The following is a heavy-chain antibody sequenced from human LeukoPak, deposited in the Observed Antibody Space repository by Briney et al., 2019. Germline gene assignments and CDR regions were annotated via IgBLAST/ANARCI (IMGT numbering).Heavy chain of an antibody. J-gene: IGHJ4*02. CDR3: AGEIGYVKSFDY. CDR1: GYTFTGYY. Sequence: ASVKVSCKASGYTFTGYYMHWVRQAPGQGLEWMGWINPNSGGTNYAQEFQGRVTMTRDTSISTAYMELSRLRSDDTAVYYCAGEIGYVKSFDYWGQGTLVTVSS. D-gene: IGHD3-16*01. V-gene: IGHV1-2*02. CDR2: INPNSGGT.